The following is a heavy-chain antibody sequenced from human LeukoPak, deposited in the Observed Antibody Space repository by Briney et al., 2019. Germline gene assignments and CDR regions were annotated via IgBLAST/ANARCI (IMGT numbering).Heavy chain of an antibody. CDR2: IYYSGST. V-gene: IGHV4-59*08. CDR3: ARLVRTGSARFDY. CDR1: GGSISSYY. Sequence: PSETLSLTCTVSGGSISSYYWSWIRQPPGKGLEWIGYIYYSGSTNYNPSLKSRVTISVDTSKNQFSLKLSSVTAADTAVYYCARLVRTGSARFDYWGQGTLVTVSS. J-gene: IGHJ4*02. D-gene: IGHD3-10*01.